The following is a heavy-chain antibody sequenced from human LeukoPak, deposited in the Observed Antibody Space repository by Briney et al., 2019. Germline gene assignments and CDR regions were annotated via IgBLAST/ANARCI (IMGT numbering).Heavy chain of an antibody. CDR2: ISSSSSTI. D-gene: IGHD3-3*01. CDR3: ARDFDFWSGYYSQLDY. Sequence: GGSLRLSCAASGFTFSSYSMNWVRQAPGKGLEWVSYISSSSSTIYYADSVKGRFTISRDNAKNSLHLQMNSLRAEDTAVYYCARDFDFWSGYYSQLDYWGQGTLVTVSS. V-gene: IGHV3-48*01. CDR1: GFTFSSYS. J-gene: IGHJ4*02.